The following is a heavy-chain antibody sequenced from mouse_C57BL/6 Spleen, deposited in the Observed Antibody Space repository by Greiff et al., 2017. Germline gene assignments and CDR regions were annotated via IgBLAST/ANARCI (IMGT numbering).Heavy chain of an antibody. D-gene: IGHD1-1*01. CDR1: GYTFTSYW. Sequence: QVQLQQPGAELVKPGASVKLSCKASGYTFTSYWMHWVKQRPGQGLEWIGMIHPNSGSTNYNEKFKSKATLTVDKSSSTAYMQLSSLTSEDSAVYCCAKDYYGRSAHDFGYWGQGTTLTVSS. J-gene: IGHJ2*01. V-gene: IGHV1-64*01. CDR2: IHPNSGST. CDR3: AKDYYGRSAHDFGY.